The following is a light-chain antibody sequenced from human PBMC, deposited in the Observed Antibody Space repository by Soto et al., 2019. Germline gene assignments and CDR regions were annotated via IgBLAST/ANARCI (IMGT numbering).Light chain of an antibody. CDR1: QSVSSSY. CDR2: GAS. V-gene: IGKV3-20*01. J-gene: IGKJ4*01. CDR3: QQYGSSPPLS. Sequence: EIVLTQSPGTLSLSPGDRATLSCRASQSVSSSYLAWYQQKPGQAPRLLIYGASSRATGIPDRFSGSGSGTDFTLTISRLEPEDFAVYYCQQYGSSPPLSFGG.